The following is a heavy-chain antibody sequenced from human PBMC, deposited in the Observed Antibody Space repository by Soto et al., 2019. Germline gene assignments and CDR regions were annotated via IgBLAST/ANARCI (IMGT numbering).Heavy chain of an antibody. CDR1: GGSFSSYA. Sequence: ASVKVSCKACGGSFSSYAISWVRQAPGQGLEWMGGIIPIFGTANYGQKFQGRVTITADESTSTAYMELSSLRSEDTAVYYCARHDGYNVRYYYGMDVWGQGTTVTVSS. CDR3: ARHDGYNVRYYYGMDV. D-gene: IGHD5-12*01. V-gene: IGHV1-69*13. CDR2: IIPIFGTA. J-gene: IGHJ6*02.